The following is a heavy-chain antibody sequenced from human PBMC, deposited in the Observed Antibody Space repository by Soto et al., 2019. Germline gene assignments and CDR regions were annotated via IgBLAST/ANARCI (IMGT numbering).Heavy chain of an antibody. D-gene: IGHD5-18*01. J-gene: IGHJ6*02. V-gene: IGHV4-34*01. CDR3: ACIFSGGYGYGFYYYGMDV. Sequence: PSETLSLTCAVYGGSFSGYYWTWIRQPPGTGLEWIGEINYSGSTYYNPSLKSRVTISVDTSKNQFSLKLSSVTAADTAVYYCACIFSGGYGYGFYYYGMDVWGQGTTVTVSS. CDR1: GGSFSGYY. CDR2: INYSGST.